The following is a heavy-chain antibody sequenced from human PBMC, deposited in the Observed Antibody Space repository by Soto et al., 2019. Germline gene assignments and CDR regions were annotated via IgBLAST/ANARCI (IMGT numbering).Heavy chain of an antibody. Sequence: PGGSLRLSCGASGFIFSKYSMNWVRLAPGKGLEWLSYISSNSVTIYYADSVRGRFTIFRDNAKNSLYLQMNSLRDEDTAVYYCAREDILGTRSFDYWGQGALVTVSS. CDR1: GFIFSKYS. V-gene: IGHV3-48*02. J-gene: IGHJ4*02. CDR2: ISSNSVTI. CDR3: AREDILGTRSFDY. D-gene: IGHD1-26*01.